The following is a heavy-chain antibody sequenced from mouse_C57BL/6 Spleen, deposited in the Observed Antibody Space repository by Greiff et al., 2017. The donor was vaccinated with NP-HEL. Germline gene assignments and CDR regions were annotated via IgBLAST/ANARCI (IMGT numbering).Heavy chain of an antibody. Sequence: QVQLQQPGAELVKPGASVKLSCKASGYTFTSYWMHWVKQRPGQGLEWIGMIHPNSGSTNYNEKFKSKATLTVDKSSSTAYMQLSSLTSEDSAVYYWASKGAYYTLIAYWGQGTMVTVSA. CDR2: IHPNSGST. CDR3: ASKGAYYTLIAY. V-gene: IGHV1-64*01. D-gene: IGHD2-12*01. J-gene: IGHJ3*01. CDR1: GYTFTSYW.